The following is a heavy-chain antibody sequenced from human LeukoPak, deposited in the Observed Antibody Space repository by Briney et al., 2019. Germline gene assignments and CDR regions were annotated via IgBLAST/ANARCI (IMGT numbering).Heavy chain of an antibody. CDR1: GFSVTSNY. CDR2: IQTGGST. Sequence: GGSLRLSCAASGFSVTSNYMSWVRQAPGKGLEWVSVIQTGGSTFYADSVKGRFIVSRDSSKNTLFLQMNSLRAEDTAVYYCARDKVFDCWGQRTLVTVSS. V-gene: IGHV3-66*01. J-gene: IGHJ4*02. CDR3: ARDKVFDC.